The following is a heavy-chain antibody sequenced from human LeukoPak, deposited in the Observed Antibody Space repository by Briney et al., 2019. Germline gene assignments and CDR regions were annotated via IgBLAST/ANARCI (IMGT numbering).Heavy chain of an antibody. CDR2: ISPYTGNT. V-gene: IGHV1-18*01. J-gene: IGHJ4*02. Sequence: ASVKVSCRTSGYTFTSYGISWVRQAPGQGLEWMGWISPYTGNTNYAQKLQGRVTMTADTSTSTAYMELRSLRSDDTAVYYCAREGVWDIVATSDYWGQGTLVTVSS. CDR3: AREGVWDIVATSDY. CDR1: GYTFTSYG. D-gene: IGHD5-12*01.